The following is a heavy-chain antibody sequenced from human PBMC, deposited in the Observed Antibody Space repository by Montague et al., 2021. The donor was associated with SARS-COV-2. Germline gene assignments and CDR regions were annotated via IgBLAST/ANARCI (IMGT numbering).Heavy chain of an antibody. Sequence: SETLSLTCAVSGGSISSHYWSFIRQPPGKGLEWIAYINYNGGTNYNPSLESRVTISVDTSKNHFSLQLRSVTPADTAVYFCARATSVRGAVNWFDPWGQGTLVTVSS. CDR3: ARATSVRGAVNWFDP. CDR2: INYNGGT. V-gene: IGHV4-59*11. CDR1: GGSISSHY. J-gene: IGHJ5*02. D-gene: IGHD3-10*01.